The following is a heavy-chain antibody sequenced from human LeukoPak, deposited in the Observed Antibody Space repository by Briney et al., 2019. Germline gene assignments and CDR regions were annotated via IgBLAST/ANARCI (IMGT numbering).Heavy chain of an antibody. V-gene: IGHV3-23*01. Sequence: PGGSLRLSCAASGFTFSSYAMSWVRQAPGKGLEWVSAISGSGGSTYYADSVKGRFTISRDNSKNTLYLQMNSLSAEDTAVYYCAKDLIYSSGRWGVPQPLHDYWGQGTLVTVSS. CDR3: AKDLIYSSGRWGVPQPLHDY. CDR1: GFTFSSYA. J-gene: IGHJ4*02. D-gene: IGHD6-19*01. CDR2: ISGSGGST.